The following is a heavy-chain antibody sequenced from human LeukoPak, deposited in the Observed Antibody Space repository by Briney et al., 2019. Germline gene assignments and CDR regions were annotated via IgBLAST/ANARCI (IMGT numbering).Heavy chain of an antibody. CDR3: ARDVTQYCGGGTCSAFDI. J-gene: IGHJ3*02. Sequence: GRSLRLSCAASGFIFSSCSMNWVRQAPGKGLEWVSSISGSSSYIYYADSVKGRFTISRNNAKNSLFLQMNSLRAEDTAVYYCARDVTQYCGGGTCSAFDIWGQGTMVTVSS. D-gene: IGHD2-15*01. CDR1: GFIFSSCS. V-gene: IGHV3-21*01. CDR2: ISGSSSYI.